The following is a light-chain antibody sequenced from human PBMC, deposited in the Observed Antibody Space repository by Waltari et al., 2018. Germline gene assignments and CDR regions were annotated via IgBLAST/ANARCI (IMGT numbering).Light chain of an antibody. J-gene: IGKJ2*01. CDR2: KVS. Sequence: DVVMTQSPLSLPVTLGQPASISCRSSQSLVHSDGNTYLTWFRQRPGQSPRRLIYKVSNRDSGVPDRFSGSGSGTDFTLKISRVEAEDVGIYYCLQDTQWPYTFGQGTKLEIK. V-gene: IGKV2-30*02. CDR3: LQDTQWPYT. CDR1: QSLVHSDGNTY.